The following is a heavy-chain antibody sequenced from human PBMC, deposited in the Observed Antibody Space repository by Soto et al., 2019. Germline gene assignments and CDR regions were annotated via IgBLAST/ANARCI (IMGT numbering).Heavy chain of an antibody. V-gene: IGHV3-23*01. D-gene: IGHD5-12*01. CDR2: ISGSGGDT. CDR1: GFTFSSFA. J-gene: IGHJ4*02. CDR3: AGPGYSAQEW. Sequence: EVQLLESGGGLVQPGGSLRLSCAASGFTFSSFALSWVRQAPGKGLQWVSAISGSGGDTDYADSVKGRFTISRDNSKNTRFLQMNSLRADDTATYYCAGPGYSAQEWWGQGTLVTVSP.